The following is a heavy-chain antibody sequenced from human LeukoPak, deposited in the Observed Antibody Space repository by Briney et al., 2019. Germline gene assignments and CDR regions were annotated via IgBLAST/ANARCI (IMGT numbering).Heavy chain of an antibody. D-gene: IGHD3-22*01. CDR1: GGTFSSYA. J-gene: IGHJ4*02. CDR3: ASRTYYYDSRGYPY. Sequence: ASVKVSCKASGGTFSSYAINWVRQAPGQGLEWMGGIIPIFGTANYAQKFQGRVTITTDKSKSTAYMEMSSLSSADRAVYSCASRTYYYDSRGYPYWGQGTVVTVSS. V-gene: IGHV1-69*05. CDR2: IIPIFGTA.